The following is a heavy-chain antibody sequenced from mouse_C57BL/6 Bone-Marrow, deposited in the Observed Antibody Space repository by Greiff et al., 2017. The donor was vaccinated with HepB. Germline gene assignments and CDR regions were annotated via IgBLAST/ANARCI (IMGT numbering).Heavy chain of an antibody. CDR1: GYTFTDYY. V-gene: IGHV1-19*01. CDR3: ARSIFYPWFAY. J-gene: IGHJ3*01. CDR2: INPYNGGT. Sequence: VQLQQSGPVLVKPGASVKMSCKASGYTFTDYYMNWVKQSHGKSLEWIGVINPYNGGTSYNQKFKGKATLTVDKSSSTAYMELNSLTSEDSAVYYCARSIFYPWFAYWGQGTLVTVSA.